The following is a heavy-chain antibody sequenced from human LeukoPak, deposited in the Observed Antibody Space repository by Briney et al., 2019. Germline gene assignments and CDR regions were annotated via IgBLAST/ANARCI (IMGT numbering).Heavy chain of an antibody. CDR3: ARGIVVPAARFDP. Sequence: SETLSLTCTVSGGSISSYYWNWIRQPPGKGLEWIGYIYYSGSTNYTPSLNSRVTISVDTSKNQFSLKLSSVTAADTAVYYCARGIVVPAARFDPWGQGTLVTVSS. V-gene: IGHV4-59*01. CDR1: GGSISSYY. CDR2: IYYSGST. J-gene: IGHJ5*02. D-gene: IGHD2-2*01.